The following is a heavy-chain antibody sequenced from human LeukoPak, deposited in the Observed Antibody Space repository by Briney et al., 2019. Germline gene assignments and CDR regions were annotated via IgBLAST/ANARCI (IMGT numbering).Heavy chain of an antibody. CDR3: AKRRSSWYYFDY. CDR1: GFTFSSYA. Sequence: GGSLRLSCAASGFTFSSYAMSWVRQAPGEGLEWVPAISGSGGSTYYADSVKGRFTISRDNSKNTLYLQMNSLRAEDTAVYYCAKRRSSWYYFDYWGQGTLVTVSS. J-gene: IGHJ4*02. CDR2: ISGSGGST. D-gene: IGHD6-13*01. V-gene: IGHV3-23*01.